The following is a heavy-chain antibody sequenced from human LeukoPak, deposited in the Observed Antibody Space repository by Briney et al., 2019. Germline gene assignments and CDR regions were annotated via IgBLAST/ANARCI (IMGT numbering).Heavy chain of an antibody. CDR2: DYQTGGT. CDR3: ARVPFDTDSYYYYFGMDV. J-gene: IGHJ6*02. Sequence: SETLSLTCAVSGGSISSSNWWSWVRQPPGKGLEWIAEDYQTGGTNYNPSLKSRFTILVDTSKNQFSLKLTSVTAADTAVYYCARVPFDTDSYYYYFGMDVWGQGTTVTVSS. CDR1: GGSISSSNW. V-gene: IGHV4-4*02. D-gene: IGHD2-21*02.